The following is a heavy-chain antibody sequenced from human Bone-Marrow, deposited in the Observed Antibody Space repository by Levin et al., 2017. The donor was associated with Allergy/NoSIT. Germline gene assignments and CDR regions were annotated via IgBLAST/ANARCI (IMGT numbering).Heavy chain of an antibody. V-gene: IGHV3-15*01. D-gene: IGHD3-10*01. J-gene: IGHJ4*02. Sequence: GGSLRLSCAASGFTFSNAWMSWVRQAPGKGLEWVGRIKSKTDGGTTDYAAPVKGRFTISRDDSKNTLYLQMNSLKTEDTAVYYCTTDRFSAYYGSGLWGQGTLVTVSS. CDR2: IKSKTDGGTT. CDR3: TTDRFSAYYGSGL. CDR1: GFTFSNAW.